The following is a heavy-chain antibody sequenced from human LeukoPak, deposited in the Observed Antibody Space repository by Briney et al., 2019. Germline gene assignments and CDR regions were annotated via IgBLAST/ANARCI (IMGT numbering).Heavy chain of an antibody. CDR1: GYSFTNYD. D-gene: IGHD7-27*01. J-gene: IGHJ4*02. V-gene: IGHV1-8*01. CDR2: MNPNSGTV. CDR3: TRGASDYWGENYFDY. Sequence: ASVKISCKASGYSFTNYDINWVRQATGHGLEWMGWMNPNSGTVGYAQKFQGRVTMTRNASISAAYMELSSLTSEDAAVYYCTRGASDYWGENYFDYWGQGSLVTVSS.